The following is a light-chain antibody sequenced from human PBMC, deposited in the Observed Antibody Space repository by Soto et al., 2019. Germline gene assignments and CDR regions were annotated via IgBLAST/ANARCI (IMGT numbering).Light chain of an antibody. V-gene: IGKV3-11*01. CDR1: QSVSSY. J-gene: IGKJ4*01. Sequence: EIVLTQSTATLSLSPGERATLSCRASQSVSSYLAWYQQKPGQAPRLLISDASNRATGIPARFSGSGSGTDFTLTISSLEPEDCAVYYCQQRSNWQLTFGGGTKVEIK. CDR3: QQRSNWQLT. CDR2: DAS.